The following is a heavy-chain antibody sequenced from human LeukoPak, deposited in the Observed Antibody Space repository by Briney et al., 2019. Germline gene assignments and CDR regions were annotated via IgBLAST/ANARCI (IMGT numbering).Heavy chain of an antibody. V-gene: IGHV3-30*04. J-gene: IGHJ4*02. CDR2: MSLDGRSK. CDR3: VRSYESTGYYFLDY. D-gene: IGHD3-22*01. Sequence: SGGSLRLSCATSGFTFSSYSMHWVRQAPVKGLDWVSIMSLDGRSKYYADSVKGRFTISSDSSKHMLYLQMNSLTVEDTALYYCVRSYESTGYYFLDYWGQGTLVTVSS. CDR1: GFTFSSYS.